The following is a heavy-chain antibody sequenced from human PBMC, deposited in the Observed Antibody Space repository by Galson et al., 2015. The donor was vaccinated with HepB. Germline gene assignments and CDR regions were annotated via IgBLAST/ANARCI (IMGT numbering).Heavy chain of an antibody. V-gene: IGHV7-4-1*02. J-gene: IGHJ3*02. CDR2: INTNTGNP. CDR3: ATRYNNGVYLGDDAFDI. CDR1: GYTFTSHA. Sequence: SVKVSCKASGYTFTSHAINWVRQAPGQGLEWLGWINTNTGNPTYAQGFTGRFVFSLDTSVSTAYLQISSLRTEDTAVYYCATRYNNGVYLGDDAFDIWGQGTMVTVSS. D-gene: IGHD2-8*01.